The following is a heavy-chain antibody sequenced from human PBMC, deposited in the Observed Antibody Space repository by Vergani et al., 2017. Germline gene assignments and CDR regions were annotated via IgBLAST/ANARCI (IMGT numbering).Heavy chain of an antibody. CDR1: GGTFSSYA. CDR2: IIPILGIA. CDR3: ARDHLGREIVVTKTPRGPQDAFDI. V-gene: IGHV1-69*04. J-gene: IGHJ3*02. Sequence: QVQLVQSGAEVKKPGSSVKVSCKASGGTFSSYAISWVRQAPGQGLEWMGRIIPILGIANYAQKFQGRVTITADKSTSTAYMELSSLRSEDTAVYYCARDHLGREIVVTKTPRGPQDAFDIWGQGTMVTVSS. D-gene: IGHD3-22*01.